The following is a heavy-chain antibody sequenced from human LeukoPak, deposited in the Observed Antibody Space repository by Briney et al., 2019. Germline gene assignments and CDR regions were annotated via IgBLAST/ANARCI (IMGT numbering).Heavy chain of an antibody. Sequence: SGGSLRLSCAASGFTFSSYDMSWVRQAPGKGLEWVSVIGSSGGSTYYADSVKGRFTISRDNSKNTLYLQMNSLRAEDTAVYYCAKMEVVTADDKYLQYWGQGTLVTVSS. CDR1: GFTFSSYD. J-gene: IGHJ1*01. D-gene: IGHD2-21*02. CDR2: IGSSGGST. CDR3: AKMEVVTADDKYLQY. V-gene: IGHV3-23*01.